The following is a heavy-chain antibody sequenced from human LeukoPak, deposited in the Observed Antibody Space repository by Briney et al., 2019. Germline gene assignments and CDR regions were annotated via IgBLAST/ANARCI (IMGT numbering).Heavy chain of an antibody. V-gene: IGHV5-51*01. CDR1: GYRFTSCW. Sequence: ESLKISCKGSGYRFTSCWIGWVRQMPGKGLEWMGIIYPGDSDTRYSPSFQGQVTISADKSISTAYLQWSSLKTSDTAMYYCARHAITLFDYWGQGTLVTVSS. CDR2: IYPGDSDT. J-gene: IGHJ4*02. CDR3: ARHAITLFDY. D-gene: IGHD3-10*01.